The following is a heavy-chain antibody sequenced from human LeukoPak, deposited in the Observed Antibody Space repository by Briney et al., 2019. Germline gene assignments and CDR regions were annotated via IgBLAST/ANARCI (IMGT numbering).Heavy chain of an antibody. J-gene: IGHJ4*02. CDR1: GFIVSNFY. Sequence: GGSLSLSCAVSGFIVSNFYMSWVRQAPGKGLEWVSVIYSGGGITYYADSVKGRFTISGHSSKNTLYLQMNSLTPEDTAVYYCASHTSSGSYLDRWARENVLTVSS. D-gene: IGHD6-6*01. V-gene: IGHV3-53*04. CDR2: IYSGGGIT. CDR3: ASHTSSGSYLDR.